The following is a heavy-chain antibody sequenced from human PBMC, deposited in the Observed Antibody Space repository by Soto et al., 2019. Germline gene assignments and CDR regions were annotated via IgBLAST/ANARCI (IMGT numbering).Heavy chain of an antibody. Sequence: EVQLLESGGGLVQPGGSLRLSCAASGFTFSSYAMSWVRQAPGKGLEWVTAISGSGGSTYYADSVKGRFTSSRDNSKNTLYLQMNSLRAEDTAVYYFANWRYVDTAWEVVYWGQGTLVTVSS. V-gene: IGHV3-23*01. CDR1: GFTFSSYA. CDR2: ISGSGGST. D-gene: IGHD5-18*01. CDR3: ANWRYVDTAWEVVY. J-gene: IGHJ4*02.